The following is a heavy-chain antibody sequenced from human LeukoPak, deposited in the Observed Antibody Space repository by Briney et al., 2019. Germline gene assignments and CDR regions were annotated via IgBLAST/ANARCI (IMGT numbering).Heavy chain of an antibody. CDR1: GGSISGYY. V-gene: IGHV4-59*01. D-gene: IGHD4-17*01. CDR3: ARGVTTYDY. CDR2: IFYNGST. Sequence: SETLSLTCTVSGGSISGYYWSWIRQPPGKGLEWIGYIFYNGSTNYSPSLKSRVTILVDTSNNQFSLKLSSVTAADTAVYYCARGVTTYDYWGQGTLVTVSS. J-gene: IGHJ4*02.